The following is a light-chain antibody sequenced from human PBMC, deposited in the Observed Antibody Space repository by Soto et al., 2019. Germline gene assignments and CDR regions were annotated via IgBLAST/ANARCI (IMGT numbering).Light chain of an antibody. V-gene: IGLV2-11*01. CDR2: DVN. J-gene: IGLJ2*01. CDR1: NSDVGAYNS. Sequence: QSALTQPRSVSGSPGQSVTISCTGSNSDVGAYNSVSWYQQHPGKAPTLIIYDVNKRPSGVPDRFSGSKSGNTASLTISGLQAEDEVDYYCCSYAGDYTLVFGGGTKLTVL. CDR3: CSYAGDYTLV.